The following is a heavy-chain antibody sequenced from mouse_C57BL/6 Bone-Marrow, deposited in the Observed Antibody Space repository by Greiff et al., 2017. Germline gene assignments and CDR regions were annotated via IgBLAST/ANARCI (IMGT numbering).Heavy chain of an antibody. D-gene: IGHD1-1*01. V-gene: IGHV1-64*01. Sequence: QVQLQQPGAELVKPGASVKLSCKASGYTFTSYWMHWVKQRPGQGLEWIGMIHPNSGSTNYNEKFKSKATLTVDKSSSTAYMQLSSLTSEDSAVYYCARRRYYGSYWYFDVWGTGTTVTGSS. CDR3: ARRRYYGSYWYFDV. CDR1: GYTFTSYW. J-gene: IGHJ1*03. CDR2: IHPNSGST.